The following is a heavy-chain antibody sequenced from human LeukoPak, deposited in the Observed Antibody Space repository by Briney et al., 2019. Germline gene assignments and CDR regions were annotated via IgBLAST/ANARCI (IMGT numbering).Heavy chain of an antibody. Sequence: GGSLRLSCAASGFTFSTYSMSWVRQAPGKGLEWVSVIYSGGGTYYADSVKGRFTISRDNSKNTLYLQMNSLRAEDTAVYYCARGGATVTTRGTFDIWGQGTMVIVSS. CDR1: GFTFSTYS. J-gene: IGHJ3*02. CDR3: ARGGATVTTRGTFDI. D-gene: IGHD4-11*01. V-gene: IGHV3-66*01. CDR2: IYSGGGT.